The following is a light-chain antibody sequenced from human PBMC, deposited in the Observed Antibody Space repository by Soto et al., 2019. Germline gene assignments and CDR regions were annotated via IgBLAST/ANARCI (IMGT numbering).Light chain of an antibody. J-gene: IGKJ4*01. CDR1: QSVSAY. CDR3: QQSTIPLT. CDR2: DAS. V-gene: IGKV3-11*01. Sequence: EIVLTQSPATLSLSPGERATLSCRASQSVSAYLAWYQQKPGQPPRLLIYDASNRATGIPARFSGSGSGKDFTLTISSLEPEDSAVYYCQQSTIPLTFGGETKVEIK.